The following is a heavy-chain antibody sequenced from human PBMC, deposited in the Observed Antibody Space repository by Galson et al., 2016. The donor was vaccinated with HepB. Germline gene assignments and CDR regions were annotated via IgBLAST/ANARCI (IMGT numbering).Heavy chain of an antibody. CDR1: GFPFSDYY. D-gene: IGHD1/OR15-1a*01. CDR2: ISTSDDYS. J-gene: IGHJ4*02. Sequence: SQRLSCAGFGFPFSDYYMGWIRQAPGKGLEWVAYISTSDDYSAYADSVKGRFTISRDNANNSVSLQMNSLGVDDTGIYYCARGMARATNFWGQGTPVIVSS. CDR3: ARGMARATNF. V-gene: IGHV3-11*06.